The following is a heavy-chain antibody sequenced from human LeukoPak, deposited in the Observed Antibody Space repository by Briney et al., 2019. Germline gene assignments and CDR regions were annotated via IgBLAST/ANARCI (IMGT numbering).Heavy chain of an antibody. D-gene: IGHD3-9*01. CDR2: ISSSSSYI. V-gene: IGHV3-11*06. CDR1: GFTVSDNY. CDR3: ARDRDILTGYYYYYYYMDV. Sequence: GGSLRLSCAASGFTVSDNYMSWFRQAPGKGLEWVSSISSSSSYIYYADSVKGRFTISRDNAKNSLYLQMNSLRAEDTAVYYCARDRDILTGYYYYYYYMDVWGKGTTVTISS. J-gene: IGHJ6*03.